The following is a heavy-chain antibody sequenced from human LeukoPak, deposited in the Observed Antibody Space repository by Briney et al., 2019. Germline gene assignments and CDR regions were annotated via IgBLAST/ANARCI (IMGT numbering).Heavy chain of an antibody. CDR3: ARERFGEFRYGMDV. CDR1: GFTFSSYG. D-gene: IGHD3-10*01. Sequence: PGRSLRLSCAASGFTFSSYGMHWVRQAPGKGLEWVAVIWYDGSNKYHADSVKGRFTISRDNSKNTLYLQMNSLRAEDTAVYYCARERFGEFRYGMDVWGQGTTVTVSS. J-gene: IGHJ6*02. V-gene: IGHV3-33*01. CDR2: IWYDGSNK.